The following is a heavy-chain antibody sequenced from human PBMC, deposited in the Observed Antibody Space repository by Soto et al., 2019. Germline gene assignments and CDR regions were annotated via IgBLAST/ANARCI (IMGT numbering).Heavy chain of an antibody. CDR2: ISSNGGST. Sequence: GGSLRLSCSASGFTFSSYAMHWVRQAPGKGLEYVSAISSNGGSTYYADSVKGRFTISRDNSKNTLYLQMSSLRAEDTAVYYCVKAPGRYYYGMDVWGQGTTVTVSS. D-gene: IGHD1-26*01. J-gene: IGHJ6*02. CDR3: VKAPGRYYYGMDV. CDR1: GFTFSSYA. V-gene: IGHV3-64D*06.